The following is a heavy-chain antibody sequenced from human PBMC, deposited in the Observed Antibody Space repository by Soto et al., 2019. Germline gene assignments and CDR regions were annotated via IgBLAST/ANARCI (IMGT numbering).Heavy chain of an antibody. CDR2: IDAGGGST. V-gene: IGHV3-23*01. Sequence: PGGSLRLSCTASGFTFSNLAITWVRQAPGKGLEWVSTIDAGGGSTHYADSVKGRFTISRDNSKNTLYLQMNSMRAEDTAVYYCAILNDASGSYWGQGSLVTVS. J-gene: IGHJ4*02. CDR1: GFTFSNLA. CDR3: AILNDASGSY. D-gene: IGHD1-1*01.